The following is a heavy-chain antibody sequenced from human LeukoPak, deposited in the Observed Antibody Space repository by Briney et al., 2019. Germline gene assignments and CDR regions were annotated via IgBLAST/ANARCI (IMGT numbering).Heavy chain of an antibody. CDR3: AREAPDCSSTSCYFGDFDY. CDR1: GGTFSSYA. J-gene: IGHJ4*02. Sequence: SVKVSCKASGGTFSSYAISWVRQAPGQGLEWMGGIIPVFGTANYAQKFQGRVTITADESTSTAYMELSSLRSDDAAVYYCAREAPDCSSTSCYFGDFDYWGQGTLVTVSS. CDR2: IIPVFGTA. D-gene: IGHD2-2*01. V-gene: IGHV1-69*13.